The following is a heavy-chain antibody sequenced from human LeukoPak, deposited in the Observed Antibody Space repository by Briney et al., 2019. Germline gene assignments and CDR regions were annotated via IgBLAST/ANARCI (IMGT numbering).Heavy chain of an antibody. J-gene: IGHJ6*03. D-gene: IGHD2-15*01. CDR3: ARGPKDIYCYYMDV. CDR2: MNPNSGNT. CDR1: GYTFTSYD. V-gene: IGHV1-8*01. Sequence: ASVKVSCKASGYTFTSYDVNWVRQATGQGLEWMGWMNPNSGNTGYAQKFQGRVTMTRNTSISTAYMELSSLRSEDTAVYYCARGPKDIYCYYMDVWGKGTTVTVSS.